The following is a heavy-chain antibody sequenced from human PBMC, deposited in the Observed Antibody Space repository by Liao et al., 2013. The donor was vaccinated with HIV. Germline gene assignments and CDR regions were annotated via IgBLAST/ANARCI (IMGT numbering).Heavy chain of an antibody. J-gene: IGHJ3*02. CDR3: AREYRYCSGGRCYSEDAFDI. CDR1: GGSISSGNYY. D-gene: IGHD2-15*01. CDR2: TYTSGST. Sequence: QVQLQESGPGLVKPSQTLSLTCTVSGGSISSGNYYWSWIRQPAGKGLEWIGRTYTSGSTNYNPSLKSRVTISVDTSKNQFSLKLSSVTATDTAVYYCAREYRYCSGGRCYSEDAFDIWGPGTMVTVSS. V-gene: IGHV4-61*02.